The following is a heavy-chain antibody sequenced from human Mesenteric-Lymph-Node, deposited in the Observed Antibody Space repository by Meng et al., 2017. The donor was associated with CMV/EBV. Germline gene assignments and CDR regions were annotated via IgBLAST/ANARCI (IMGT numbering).Heavy chain of an antibody. V-gene: IGHV3-21*01. CDR2: ISSSSSYI. D-gene: IGHD3-3*01. CDR3: ARGLYDFWSGHVHLLGY. J-gene: IGHJ4*02. CDR1: GFTFSSYS. Sequence: GESLKISCAASGFTFSSYSMNWVRQAPGKGLEWVSSISSSSSYIYYADSVKGRFTISRDNAKNSLYLQMNSLRAEDTAVYYCARGLYDFWSGHVHLLGYWGQGTLVTVSS.